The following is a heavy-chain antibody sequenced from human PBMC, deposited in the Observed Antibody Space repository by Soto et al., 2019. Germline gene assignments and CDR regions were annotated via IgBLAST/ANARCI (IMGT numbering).Heavy chain of an antibody. Sequence: SDTLSLTCAVSSGSFSGYYWTWIRQTPGKGLEWIGEINQSGSTNYNPSLKSRVTISVDTSKNQFSLKLNSVTAADTAIYYCARVSGWYVKWFDPWGQGALVTSPQ. CDR2: INQSGST. V-gene: IGHV4-34*01. D-gene: IGHD6-19*01. CDR1: SGSFSGYY. J-gene: IGHJ5*02. CDR3: ARVSGWYVKWFDP.